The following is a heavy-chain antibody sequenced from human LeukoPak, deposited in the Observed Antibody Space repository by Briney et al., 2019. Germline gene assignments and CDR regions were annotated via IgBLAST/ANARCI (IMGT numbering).Heavy chain of an antibody. J-gene: IGHJ3*02. CDR1: GFTFSSYD. CDR3: AKDLATNFPYCGGDCFDAFDI. D-gene: IGHD2-21*02. Sequence: GGSLRLSCAASGFTFSSYDMSWARQAPGKGLEWVSAISGSGGSTYYADSMKGRFTISRDNSKNTLYLQMNSLRAEDTAVYYCAKDLATNFPYCGGDCFDAFDIWGQGTMVTVSS. V-gene: IGHV3-23*01. CDR2: ISGSGGST.